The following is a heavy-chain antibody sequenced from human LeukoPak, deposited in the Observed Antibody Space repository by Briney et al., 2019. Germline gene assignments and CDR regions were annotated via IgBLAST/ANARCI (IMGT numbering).Heavy chain of an antibody. Sequence: ASVKVSCKASGYTFTSYGISWVRQAPGQGLEWMGWISAYSGNTNYAQKLQGRVTMTTDTSTSTAYMELRSLRSDDTAVYYCARDPAGRGIVATPPSYWGQGTLVTVSS. D-gene: IGHD5-12*01. J-gene: IGHJ4*02. V-gene: IGHV1-18*01. CDR1: GYTFTSYG. CDR2: ISAYSGNT. CDR3: ARDPAGRGIVATPPSY.